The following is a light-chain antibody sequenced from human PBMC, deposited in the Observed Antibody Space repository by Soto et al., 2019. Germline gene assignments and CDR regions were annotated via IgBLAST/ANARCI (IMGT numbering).Light chain of an antibody. Sequence: DIPMTQSPPSLSASVGDRVTITCQASQDIGNYLSWYQQKKGKAPKLLICDASTLETGVPPRFRGSGSVTDFALTITSLQPEDFATYYCQQYGDLPLTFGGGTKVEIK. CDR1: QDIGNY. V-gene: IGKV1-33*01. CDR3: QQYGDLPLT. J-gene: IGKJ4*01. CDR2: DAS.